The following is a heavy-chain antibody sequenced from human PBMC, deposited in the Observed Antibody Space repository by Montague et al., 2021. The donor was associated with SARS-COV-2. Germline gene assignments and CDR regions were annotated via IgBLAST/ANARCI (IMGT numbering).Heavy chain of an antibody. D-gene: IGHD3-10*01. CDR3: ARVTTKRTRDGWGCSRGFDAFDI. CDR1: GGSINSYY. V-gene: IGHV4-59*08. CDR2: IYYSGRT. Sequence: SETLSLTCTVSGGSINSYYWSWILQHPGKGLQWIGYIYYSGRTNYNNSLKSRVTISVDKTKNKFSLKLSSVTAADTAVYYCARVTTKRTRDGWGCSRGFDAFDIWGQGTMVTVSS. J-gene: IGHJ3*02.